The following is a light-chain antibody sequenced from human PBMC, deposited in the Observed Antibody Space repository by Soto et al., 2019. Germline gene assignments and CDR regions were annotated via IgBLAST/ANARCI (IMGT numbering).Light chain of an antibody. CDR3: QHYSHYYT. V-gene: IGKV1-5*03. CDR2: RAS. Sequence: DIQMTQSPSTLSASVGDRVTITCRASQSIDIWLAWYQQRPGKAPKLLIYRASTLESGVPSRFSGSGSGTEFTLIISILQPDDFATYYCQHYSHYYTFGQGTKLEI. J-gene: IGKJ2*01. CDR1: QSIDIW.